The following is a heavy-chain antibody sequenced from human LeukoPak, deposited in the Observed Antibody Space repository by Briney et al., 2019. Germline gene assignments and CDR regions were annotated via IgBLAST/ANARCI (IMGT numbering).Heavy chain of an antibody. CDR3: ARAYYDNGDYGGLDY. J-gene: IGHJ4*02. CDR1: GGSISSSSYC. Sequence: SGALSVTRTVSGGSISSSSYCWGWIRQPPGRGLEWIGSNYYSVSSYYNPLLKSRVAISVDTSKNQVSLKLSSVTAADTAVYYCARAYYDNGDYGGLDYWGQGTLVTVSS. D-gene: IGHD4-17*01. CDR2: NYYSVSS. V-gene: IGHV4-39*01.